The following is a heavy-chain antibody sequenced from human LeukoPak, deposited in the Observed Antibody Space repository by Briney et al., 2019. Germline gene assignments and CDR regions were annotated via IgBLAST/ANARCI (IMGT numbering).Heavy chain of an antibody. CDR2: VYYSGST. CDR1: GVSISSYY. Sequence: ASETLSLTCTVSGVSISSYYWSWIRQPPGKGLEWIGYVYYSGSTNSNPSLKSRVTISVDTSKNQFSLKVSSVTAADTAIYYCARGYNWFDPWGQGTLVTVSS. CDR3: ARGYNWFDP. J-gene: IGHJ5*02. V-gene: IGHV4-59*01.